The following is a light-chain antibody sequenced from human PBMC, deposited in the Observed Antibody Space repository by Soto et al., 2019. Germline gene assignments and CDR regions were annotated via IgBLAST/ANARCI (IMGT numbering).Light chain of an antibody. J-gene: IGKJ1*01. CDR3: QQYYNWRPR. Sequence: EVVMTHSPATLSVSPGDTATLSCRASQSISSSLAWYQQKAGQAPRLLIYGSSTRATGVPARFSGSGSGTEFTLTISRLQSEDFAVYYCQQYYNWRPRFGQGTKVDIK. CDR1: QSISSS. V-gene: IGKV3-15*01. CDR2: GSS.